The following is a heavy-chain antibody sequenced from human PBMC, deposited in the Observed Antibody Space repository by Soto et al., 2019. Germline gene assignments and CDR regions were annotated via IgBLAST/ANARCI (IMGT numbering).Heavy chain of an antibody. CDR2: IYYSGST. V-gene: IGHV4-59*01. Sequence: SETLSLTCTVSGGSISSYYWSWIRQPPGKGLEWIGYIYYSGSTNYNPSLKSRVTISIDTSKNQFSLRLTSVTAADTAVYFCARGVGARSSNFDYWGQGTLVTVSS. CDR3: ARGVGARSSNFDY. CDR1: GGSISSYY. J-gene: IGHJ4*02. D-gene: IGHD1-26*01.